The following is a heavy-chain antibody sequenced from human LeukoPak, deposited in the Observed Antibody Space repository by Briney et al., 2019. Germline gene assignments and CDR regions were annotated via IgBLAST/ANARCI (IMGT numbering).Heavy chain of an antibody. V-gene: IGHV3-13*01. CDR1: GFTFSSYD. CDR2: IGTAGDT. D-gene: IGHD2-2*01. CDR3: ARSLSYAYYYYYMDV. Sequence: GGSLILSCAASGFTFSSYDMHWVRQATGRGLEWVSAIGTAGDTYYPGSVKGRFTISRENAKNSLYLQMNSLRAGDTAVYYCARSLSYAYYYYYMDVWGKGTTVTVSS. J-gene: IGHJ6*03.